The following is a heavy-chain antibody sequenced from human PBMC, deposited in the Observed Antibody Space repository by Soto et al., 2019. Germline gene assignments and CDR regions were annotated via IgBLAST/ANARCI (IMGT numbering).Heavy chain of an antibody. CDR1: GFTFSDHY. CDR3: TRALGVVVGTWYFDY. J-gene: IGHJ4*02. Sequence: HPGGSLRLSCAASGFTFSDHYMDWVRQAPGKGLEWVGRIKNKANSYTTEYAAPVKGRFIMSRDDSRSIAYLQMNSLEPEDTGIYYCTRALGVVVGTWYFDYGGPGTLVTVSS. CDR2: IKNKANSYTT. D-gene: IGHD3-3*01. V-gene: IGHV3-72*01.